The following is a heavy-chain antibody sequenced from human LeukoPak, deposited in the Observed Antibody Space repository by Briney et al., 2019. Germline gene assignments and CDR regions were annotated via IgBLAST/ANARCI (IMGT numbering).Heavy chain of an antibody. CDR3: AKDAYYDSSLPGY. D-gene: IGHD3-22*01. V-gene: IGHV3-23*01. Sequence: GGSLRLSCAASGFTFSSYGMSWVRQAPGKGLDWVSAISGSGGSTYYADSVKGRFTISRDNSKNTLYLQMNSLRAEDTAVYYCAKDAYYDSSLPGYWGQGTLVTVSS. CDR2: ISGSGGST. J-gene: IGHJ4*02. CDR1: GFTFSSYG.